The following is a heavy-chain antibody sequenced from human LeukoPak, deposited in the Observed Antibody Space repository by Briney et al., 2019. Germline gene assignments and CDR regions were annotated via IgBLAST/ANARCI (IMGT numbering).Heavy chain of an antibody. J-gene: IGHJ6*03. CDR1: GFTFNNCA. CDR2: ISGSGGGT. CDR3: AKGGTGLRYYYSMDV. Sequence: GGSLRLSCAASGFTFNNCAMTWVRQAPGKGLEWVSAISGSGGGTYYADPVKGRFTISRDNSQNTLYLQMSSLRAEDTAVYYCAKGGTGLRYYYSMDVWGKGTTVTVSS. D-gene: IGHD1-1*01. V-gene: IGHV3-23*01.